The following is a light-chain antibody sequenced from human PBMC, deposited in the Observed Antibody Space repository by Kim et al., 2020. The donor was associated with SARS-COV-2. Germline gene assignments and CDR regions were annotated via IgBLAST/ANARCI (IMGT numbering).Light chain of an antibody. Sequence: EIVLTQSPGTLSLSPGERATLSCRASQSVSSRHLAWYQQKPGQAPRLLIYGTPNRATGIPDTFSGSGSGTDFTLTISRLEPEDFAVYHCQQYGTAPPTFGQGTKVDIK. CDR3: QQYGTAPPT. V-gene: IGKV3-20*01. CDR2: GTP. J-gene: IGKJ1*01. CDR1: QSVSSRH.